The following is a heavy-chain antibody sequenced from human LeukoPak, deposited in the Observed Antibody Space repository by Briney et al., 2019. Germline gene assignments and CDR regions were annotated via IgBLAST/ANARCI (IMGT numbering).Heavy chain of an antibody. V-gene: IGHV3-15*01. CDR3: ITFSMIVVVISD. Sequence: PGGSLRPSCAASGFTFNNAWMSWVRQAPGKGLEWVGRIKSKTDGGTTDYAAPVKGRFTISRDDSKNTLYMQMNSLKTEDTAVYYCITFSMIVVVISDWGQGTLVTVSS. CDR1: GFTFNNAW. J-gene: IGHJ4*02. D-gene: IGHD3-22*01. CDR2: IKSKTDGGTT.